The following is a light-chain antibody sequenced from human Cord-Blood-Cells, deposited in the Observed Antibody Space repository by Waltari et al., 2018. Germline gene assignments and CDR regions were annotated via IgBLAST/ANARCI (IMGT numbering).Light chain of an antibody. CDR1: QSISSW. J-gene: IGKJ1*01. CDR2: DAS. V-gene: IGKV1-5*01. CDR3: QQYNSYSWT. Sequence: DIQMTQSPSTLSASVGDRVTITCRASQSISSWLAWYQQKPGKAPKLLIYDASSLESGVPSRFSGSVSGTEFTLTISSLQPDDFSTYYCQQYNSYSWTFGQGTKVKIK.